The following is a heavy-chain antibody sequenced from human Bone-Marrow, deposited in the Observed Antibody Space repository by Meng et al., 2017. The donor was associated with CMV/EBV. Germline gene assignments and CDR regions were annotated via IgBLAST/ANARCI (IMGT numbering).Heavy chain of an antibody. V-gene: IGHV1-18*01. CDR2: MSAYNVNT. J-gene: IGHJ6*02. CDR3: ASQIKLDYGMDV. CDR1: GYTFTNYG. Sequence: ASVKVSCKASGYTFTNYGIMWVRQAPGQGLEWMGWMSAYNVNTNYAQRVQGRVTMTTDTSTTTAYMELRSLRSDDTAVYYCASQIKLDYGMDVWGQGTTVTFYS.